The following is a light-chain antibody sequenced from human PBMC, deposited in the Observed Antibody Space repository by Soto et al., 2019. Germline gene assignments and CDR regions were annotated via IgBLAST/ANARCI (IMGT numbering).Light chain of an antibody. CDR1: QSVGNN. J-gene: IGKJ1*01. CDR3: QQYNTSPTWK. V-gene: IGKV3-15*01. CDR2: GAY. Sequence: EIVMTQSPATLSVSPGERTTLSCRASQSVGNNLAWYQQKPGQAPRLLIYGAYTRATGIPARFSGSGSGTDFTLTISSLQSEDFAVYYCQQYNTSPTWKFGQGTKVDIK.